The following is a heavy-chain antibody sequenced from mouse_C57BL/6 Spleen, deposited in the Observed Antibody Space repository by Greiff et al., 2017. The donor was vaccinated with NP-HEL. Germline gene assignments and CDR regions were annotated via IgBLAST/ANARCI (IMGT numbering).Heavy chain of an antibody. Sequence: VQLQQSGAELVRPGASVTLSCKASGYTFTDYEMHWVKQTPVHGLEWIGAIDPETGGTAYNQKFKGKAILTADKSSSTAYMELRSLTSEDSAVYYCTRSTTVARFAYWGQGTVVTVSA. CDR2: IDPETGGT. J-gene: IGHJ3*01. D-gene: IGHD1-1*01. CDR3: TRSTTVARFAY. V-gene: IGHV1-15*01. CDR1: GYTFTDYE.